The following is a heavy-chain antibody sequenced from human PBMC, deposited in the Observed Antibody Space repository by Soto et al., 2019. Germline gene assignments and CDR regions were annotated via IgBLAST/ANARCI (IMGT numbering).Heavy chain of an antibody. V-gene: IGHV4-59*08. CDR3: ARYPRLDY. J-gene: IGHJ4*02. CDR2: IYYTGST. Sequence: PSETLSLTCTVSGGSISSYYWSWIRQPPGKGLEWIGYIYYTGSTNYNPSLRSRVTISIDTSKNQFSLKLSSVTAADTAVYYCARYPRLDYWGQGTLVTVSS. CDR1: GGSISSYY.